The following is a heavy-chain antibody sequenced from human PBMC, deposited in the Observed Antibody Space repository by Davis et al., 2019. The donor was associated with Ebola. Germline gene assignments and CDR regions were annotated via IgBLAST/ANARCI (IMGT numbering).Heavy chain of an antibody. CDR2: IKQDGSEK. J-gene: IGHJ4*02. CDR1: GFTFSSYW. D-gene: IGHD5-12*01. CDR3: ARKGLPDY. Sequence: GESLKISCAASGFTFSSYWMSWVRQAPGKGLEWVANIKQDGSEKYYVDSVKGRFTISRDNTKNSLYLQMNSLRAEDTAVYYCARKGLPDYWGQGTLVTVSS. V-gene: IGHV3-7*01.